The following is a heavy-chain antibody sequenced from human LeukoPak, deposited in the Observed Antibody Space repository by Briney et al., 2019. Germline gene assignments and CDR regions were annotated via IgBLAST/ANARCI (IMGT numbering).Heavy chain of an antibody. Sequence: SETLSLTCIVSGGSISSSSYYWGWIRQPPGKGLEWIGTIYYRGSTYCNPSLKSRVTISVDTSKKQFSLKLSSVTAADTAVYYCARHEAAYCGGDSYLRAFDIWGQGTMVTVSS. D-gene: IGHD2-21*02. CDR3: ARHEAAYCGGDSYLRAFDI. J-gene: IGHJ3*02. V-gene: IGHV4-39*01. CDR1: GGSISSSSYY. CDR2: IYYRGST.